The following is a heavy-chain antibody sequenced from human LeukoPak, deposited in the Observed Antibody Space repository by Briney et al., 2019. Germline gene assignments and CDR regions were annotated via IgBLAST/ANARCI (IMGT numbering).Heavy chain of an antibody. V-gene: IGHV3-49*03. D-gene: IGHD3-10*01. CDR1: GFTFGDYA. Sequence: GESLKISCKGSGFTFGDYAMNWFRQAPGKGLEWVAFIRSKAYGGTSEYAASLKGRFTISRDDSKSIAYLQMNSLKTEDTAVYYCTRVYYTSGSYRSPFDYWGQGTLVTVSS. J-gene: IGHJ4*02. CDR3: TRVYYTSGSYRSPFDY. CDR2: IRSKAYGGTS.